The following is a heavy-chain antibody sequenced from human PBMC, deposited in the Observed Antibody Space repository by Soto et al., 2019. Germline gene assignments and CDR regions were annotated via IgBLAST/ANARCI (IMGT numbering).Heavy chain of an antibody. CDR1: GYTFTRYT. CDR2: INPDNGNT. Sequence: QVQLVQSGAEVKKPGASVKISCKASGYTFTRYTMNWVHQAPGQRLEWMGWINPDNGNTKSSQKFQDRVIITRDTSASTAYMDLSSLRSEDTAVYYCARGIATGQLDPWGQGTLDTVSS. CDR3: ARGIATGQLDP. J-gene: IGHJ5*02. V-gene: IGHV1-3*01. D-gene: IGHD2-15*01.